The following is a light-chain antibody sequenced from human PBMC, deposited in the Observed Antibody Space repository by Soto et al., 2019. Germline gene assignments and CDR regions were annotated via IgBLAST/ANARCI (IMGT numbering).Light chain of an antibody. V-gene: IGKV3-20*01. CDR1: QTASSIH. Sequence: EIVLTQSPGALSLSPGERATLSCRASQTASSIHLAWYQQKPGQAPRLLIYDASSRATGISDRFSGSGSGTDLTLTISRLEPEDFAVYYCQQYGRSPYTFGQGTKVEIK. CDR3: QQYGRSPYT. CDR2: DAS. J-gene: IGKJ2*01.